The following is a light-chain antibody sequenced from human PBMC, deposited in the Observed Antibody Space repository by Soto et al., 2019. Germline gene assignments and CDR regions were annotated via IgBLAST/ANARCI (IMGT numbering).Light chain of an antibody. CDR3: QQRSPWPHT. J-gene: IGKJ2*01. CDR2: DAS. Sequence: EIVLTQSPATLSLSPGERATLSCRASQSVSSYLAWYRQRPGQAPRLLIFDASNRAAGIPARFSGGGSGTDFTLTISSLEPEDFAVYYCQQRSPWPHTFGLGTKLEFK. CDR1: QSVSSY. V-gene: IGKV3-11*01.